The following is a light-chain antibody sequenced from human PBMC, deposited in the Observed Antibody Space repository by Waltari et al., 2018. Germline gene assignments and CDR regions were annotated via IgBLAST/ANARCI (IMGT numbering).Light chain of an antibody. J-gene: IGKJ5*01. Sequence: IVMTQSPATLSVSPGERATLSCRASQSVTSNLAWYQQKPGQAPRLLIYEASTRAAGTSARFSGRGCGTEFTLTISGLQSEDFAVYYCQQCNRWPPITFGQGTRLEIK. CDR1: QSVTSN. CDR3: QQCNRWPPIT. V-gene: IGKV3-15*01. CDR2: EAS.